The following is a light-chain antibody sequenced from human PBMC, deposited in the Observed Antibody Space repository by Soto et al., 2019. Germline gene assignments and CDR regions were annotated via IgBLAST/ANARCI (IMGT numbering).Light chain of an antibody. Sequence: DIQMTQSPSTLSASIGDRVTITCRASQSVRTWLAWFQQKPGEAPKGLIYKLSYLESGVPPRFSGSGSETVFTLAINGLQADDYATYYCLEYNTYPWTFGQGTKVAIK. V-gene: IGKV1-5*03. CDR3: LEYNTYPWT. J-gene: IGKJ1*01. CDR1: QSVRTW. CDR2: KLS.